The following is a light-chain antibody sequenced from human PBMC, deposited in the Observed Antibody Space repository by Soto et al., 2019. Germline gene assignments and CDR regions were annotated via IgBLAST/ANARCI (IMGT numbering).Light chain of an antibody. Sequence: LVLRLSPVTLSLSPGDRATLSCRASQSVSTYLAWYRQTPGQAPRLLIYDTSNRATGVPPRFSGSRSGTDFTLTISSVEPEDFAVFYCHQRNTFGQGTRLEIK. CDR3: HQRNT. CDR2: DTS. J-gene: IGKJ5*01. V-gene: IGKV3-11*01. CDR1: QSVSTY.